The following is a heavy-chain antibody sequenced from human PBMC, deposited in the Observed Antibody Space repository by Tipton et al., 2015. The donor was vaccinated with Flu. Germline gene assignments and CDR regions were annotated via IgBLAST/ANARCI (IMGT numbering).Heavy chain of an antibody. CDR2: IYHSGST. CDR1: GYSISSGYY. CDR3: ARHGYYDILTGYYSWFDP. D-gene: IGHD3-9*01. J-gene: IGHJ5*02. V-gene: IGHV4-38-2*01. Sequence: TLSLTCAVSGYSISSGYYWGWIRQPPGKGLEWIGSIYHSGSTYYNPSLKSRVTISVDTSKNQFSLKLSSVTAAGTAVYYCARHGYYDILTGYYSWFDPWGQGTLVTVSS.